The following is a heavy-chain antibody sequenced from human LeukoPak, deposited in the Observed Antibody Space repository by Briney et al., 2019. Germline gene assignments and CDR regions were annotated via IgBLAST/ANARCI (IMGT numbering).Heavy chain of an antibody. CDR1: GFTFGDYA. D-gene: IGHD2-15*01. Sequence: GGSLRLSCTASGFTFGDYAMSWVRQAPGKGLEWVGFIRSNTFGGTGEYAASVKGRFIVSRDDSKNSFYLQMNSLKTEDTAVYYCTRGAYCSGGRCPGPFDIWGQGTTVTVSS. V-gene: IGHV3-49*04. CDR3: TRGAYCSGGRCPGPFDI. J-gene: IGHJ3*02. CDR2: IRSNTFGGTG.